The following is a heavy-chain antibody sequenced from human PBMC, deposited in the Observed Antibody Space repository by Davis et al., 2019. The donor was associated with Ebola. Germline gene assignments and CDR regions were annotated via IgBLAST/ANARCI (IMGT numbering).Heavy chain of an antibody. Sequence: GESLKISCAASGFTFRSYAMHWVRQAPGKGLEYVSAISSNGGSTYYANSVKGRLTISRDNSKNTLYLQMGSLRAEDMAVYYCARGRGYGLYYFDYWGQGTLVTVSS. CDR2: ISSNGGST. J-gene: IGHJ4*02. D-gene: IGHD1-1*01. CDR1: GFTFRSYA. V-gene: IGHV3-64*01. CDR3: ARGRGYGLYYFDY.